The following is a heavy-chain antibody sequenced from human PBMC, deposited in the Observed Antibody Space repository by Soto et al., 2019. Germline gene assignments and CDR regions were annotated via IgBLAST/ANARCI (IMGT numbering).Heavy chain of an antibody. J-gene: IGHJ6*02. CDR2: INHSGST. CDR1: GGSFSGYY. Sequence: QVQLQQWGAGLLKPSETLSLTCAVYGGSFSGYYWSWIRQPPGKGLEWIGEINHSGSTNYNPSLKSRVTISVDTSKNQFSLKLSAVTAADTAVYYCATGRHYYDSSGYYYYYYGMDVWGQGTTVTVSS. CDR3: ATGRHYYDSSGYYYYYYGMDV. D-gene: IGHD3-22*01. V-gene: IGHV4-34*01.